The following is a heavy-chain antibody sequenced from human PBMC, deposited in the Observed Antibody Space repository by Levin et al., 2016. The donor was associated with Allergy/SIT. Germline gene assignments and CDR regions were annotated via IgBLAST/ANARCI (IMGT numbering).Heavy chain of an antibody. D-gene: IGHD4-23*01. J-gene: IGHJ6*02. Sequence: WVRQAPGQGLEWMGWINPNSGGTNYAQKFQGWVTMTRDTSISTAYMELSRLRSDDTAVYYCARDRARVVTPTGYGDYYYYGMDVWGQGTTVTVSS. V-gene: IGHV1-2*04. CDR2: INPNSGGT. CDR3: ARDRARVVTPTGYGDYYYYGMDV.